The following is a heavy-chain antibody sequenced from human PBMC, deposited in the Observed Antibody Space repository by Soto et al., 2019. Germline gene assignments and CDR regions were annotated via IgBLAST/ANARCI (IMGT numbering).Heavy chain of an antibody. Sequence: QVQLQESGPGLVKPSGTLSLTCAVSGASISSNNWWRWCRQPPGKGLEWSGEIYHSGRTNYNPSLKSRVTISIDQSTNQFSLNLSSVTAADTAVYYCARSTVTEDYWGQGTLVTVSS. V-gene: IGHV4-4*02. CDR3: ARSTVTEDY. J-gene: IGHJ4*02. CDR2: IYHSGRT. CDR1: GASISSNNW. D-gene: IGHD4-17*01.